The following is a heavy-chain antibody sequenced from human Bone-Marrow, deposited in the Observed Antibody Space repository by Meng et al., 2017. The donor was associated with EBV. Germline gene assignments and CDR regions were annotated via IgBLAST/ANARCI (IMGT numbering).Heavy chain of an antibody. Sequence: QDKVVQCGAEVKKPGSSGTVSCKTSGGTFSSDAISWVRQAPGQGLEWMGGLIPMLGAPNYAQKFQDRVTIIADKSTSIHYMELSSLRSDDTAVYYCASESGRGYTPDYWGRGTLVTVSS. CDR3: ASESGRGYTPDY. J-gene: IGHJ4*02. D-gene: IGHD3-10*01. V-gene: IGHV1-69*06. CDR2: LIPMLGAP. CDR1: GGTFSSDA.